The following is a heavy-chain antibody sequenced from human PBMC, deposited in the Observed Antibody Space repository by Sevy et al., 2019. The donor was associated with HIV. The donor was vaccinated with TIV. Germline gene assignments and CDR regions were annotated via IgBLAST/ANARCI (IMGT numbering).Heavy chain of an antibody. V-gene: IGHV3-7*01. Sequence: GGSLRLSCAASGFSLNSYWMSWVRQAPGKGLEWVANIKQDGSVKYYVDSGKGRFTISRDNARNLLYLQMNSLRAEDTALYYCVKAIAADGSFWGQGTLVTVSS. CDR1: GFSLNSYW. CDR2: IKQDGSVK. J-gene: IGHJ4*02. D-gene: IGHD6-13*01. CDR3: VKAIAADGSF.